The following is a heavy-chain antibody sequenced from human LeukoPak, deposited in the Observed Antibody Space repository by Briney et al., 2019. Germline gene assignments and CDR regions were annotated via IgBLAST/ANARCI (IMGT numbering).Heavy chain of an antibody. CDR3: ARTRGYSYGYGFDY. Sequence: GASVKVSCKASGYTFNNHDINWVRQAPGRGLEWMGWINTYSANTNYAQELQDRVIMTTDTSTSTAYMELRSLRSDDTAVYYCARTRGYSYGYGFDYWGQGTLVTVSS. CDR1: GYTFNNHD. D-gene: IGHD5-18*01. CDR2: INTYSANT. V-gene: IGHV1-18*01. J-gene: IGHJ4*02.